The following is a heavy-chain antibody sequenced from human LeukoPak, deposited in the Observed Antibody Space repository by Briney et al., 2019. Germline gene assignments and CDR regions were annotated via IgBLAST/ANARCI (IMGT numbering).Heavy chain of an antibody. V-gene: IGHV1-69*05. Sequence: GASVKVSCKASGGTFSSYAISWVRQAPGQGLEWMGGIIPIFGTANYAQKFQGRVTITTDESTSTAYMELSSLRSEDTAVYYCARGTGLAASSLEHYYYYYMDVWGKGTTVTVSS. CDR2: IIPIFGTA. CDR1: GGTFSSYA. J-gene: IGHJ6*03. D-gene: IGHD2-2*01. CDR3: ARGTGLAASSLEHYYYYYMDV.